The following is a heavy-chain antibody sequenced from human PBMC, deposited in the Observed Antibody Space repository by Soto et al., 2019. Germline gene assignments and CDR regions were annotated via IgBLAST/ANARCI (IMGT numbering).Heavy chain of an antibody. CDR2: VSAYNGER. V-gene: IGHV1-18*01. D-gene: IGHD6-6*01. Sequence: QVQLVQSGAEVKKPGASVKVSCKASGYTFTNYGINWVRQAPGQGLEWLGWVSAYNGERRYAQRVQARVIMTTDTSTTTAYMELRSLRSDDTAVYYCSRGTSIPASGEYWVQGPLVTVSS. CDR1: GYTFTNYG. J-gene: IGHJ4*01. CDR3: SRGTSIPASGEY.